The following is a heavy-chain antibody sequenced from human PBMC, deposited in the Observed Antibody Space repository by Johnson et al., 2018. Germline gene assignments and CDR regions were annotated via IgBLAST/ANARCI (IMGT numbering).Heavy chain of an antibody. CDR2: IWYDGSNK. Sequence: VQLVESGGGVVQPGRSLRLSCAASGFTFSSYGMHWVRQAPGKGLEWVAVIWYDGSNKYYADSVKGRFTISRDNSKNTLYLEMNSLKAADTAVDYCARDLAAESEYFQHGGQGTLVTVSS. J-gene: IGHJ1*01. CDR3: ARDLAAESEYFQH. V-gene: IGHV3-33*01. CDR1: GFTFSSYG. D-gene: IGHD6-13*01.